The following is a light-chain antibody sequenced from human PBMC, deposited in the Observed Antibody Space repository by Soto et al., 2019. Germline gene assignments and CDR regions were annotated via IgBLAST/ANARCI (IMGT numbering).Light chain of an antibody. CDR1: SSDVGSYNY. CDR2: EVS. V-gene: IGLV2-14*01. Sequence: ALTQPASVSGSPGQSITISCTGASSDVGSYNYVSWYQQHPGKAPKLMIYEVSDRPSGISSRFSGSKSGNTASLTISGLQTEDEADYYCSSYTSSSTLFGTGTKVTVL. J-gene: IGLJ1*01. CDR3: SSYTSSSTL.